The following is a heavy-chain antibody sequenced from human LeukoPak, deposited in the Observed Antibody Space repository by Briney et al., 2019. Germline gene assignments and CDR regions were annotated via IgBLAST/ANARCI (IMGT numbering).Heavy chain of an antibody. CDR3: AKGAKRLGYCSGGTCYSNYDYYYMDV. J-gene: IGHJ6*03. V-gene: IGHV3-30*02. Sequence: QAGGSLRLSCAASGFTFSSYGMHWVRQAPGKGLEWVAFIRYDGSNKYYADSVKGRFTISRDNSKNTLYLQMNSLRAEDKAVYYCAKGAKRLGYCSGGTCYSNYDYYYMDVWGKGTTVTISS. CDR1: GFTFSSYG. CDR2: IRYDGSNK. D-gene: IGHD2-15*01.